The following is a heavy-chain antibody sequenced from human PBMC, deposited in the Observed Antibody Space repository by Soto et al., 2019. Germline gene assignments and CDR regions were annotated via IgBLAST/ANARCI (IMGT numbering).Heavy chain of an antibody. J-gene: IGHJ1*01. D-gene: IGHD6-6*01. V-gene: IGHV1-8*01. Sequence: QVQLVQSGAEVKKPGASVKVSCKASGYSFTSYDINWVRQATGQGLEWMGWMNPNSGNTGYAQKFQGRVTMTRNTSISTAYMEMSSLRSEDTAVYYCARVSMGSSSEDFQHWGQGTLVTVSS. CDR2: MNPNSGNT. CDR1: GYSFTSYD. CDR3: ARVSMGSSSEDFQH.